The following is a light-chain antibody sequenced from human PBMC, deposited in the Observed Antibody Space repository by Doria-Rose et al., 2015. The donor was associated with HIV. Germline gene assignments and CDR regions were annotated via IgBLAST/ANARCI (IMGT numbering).Light chain of an antibody. CDR1: QSLLYTSKNY. CDR2: WAS. V-gene: IGKV4-1*01. CDR3: QQYYDTPS. J-gene: IGKJ3*01. Sequence: EIVMTQSPESLGMSLGERATLNCKSNQSLLYTSKNYLAWYQQKPGQPPKMLIYWASTRQSGVPVRFSGSGSGTDFTLTISSLEAEDVAVYYCQQYYDTPSFGPGTTVDIK.